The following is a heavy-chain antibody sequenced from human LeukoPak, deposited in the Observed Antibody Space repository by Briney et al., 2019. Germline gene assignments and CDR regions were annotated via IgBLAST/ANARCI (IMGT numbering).Heavy chain of an antibody. CDR2: IYSDDRT. Sequence: PGGSLRLSCAASGFTASSNYMSWVRQAPGKGLEWVSVIYSDDRTYYADSVKGPFTISRHTSKKTLFLQMNSLRAEDTAVYYCAREVMAKRRAFDIWGQGTVVTVSS. V-gene: IGHV3-53*04. J-gene: IGHJ3*02. CDR3: AREVMAKRRAFDI. CDR1: GFTASSNY. D-gene: IGHD5-24*01.